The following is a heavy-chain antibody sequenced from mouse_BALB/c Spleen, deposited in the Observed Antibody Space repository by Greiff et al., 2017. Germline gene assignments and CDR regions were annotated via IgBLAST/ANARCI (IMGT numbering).Heavy chain of an antibody. J-gene: IGHJ4*01. V-gene: IGHV1-20*02. CDR1: GYSFTGYF. Sequence: EVKLQESGPELVKPGASVKISCKASGYSFTGYFMNWVMQSHGKSLEWIGRINPYNGDTFYNQKFKGKPTLTVDKSSSTAHMELRSLASEDSAVYYCARYGYYGEWYYAMDYWGQGTSVTVSS. CDR3: ARYGYYGEWYYAMDY. D-gene: IGHD2-3*01. CDR2: INPYNGDT.